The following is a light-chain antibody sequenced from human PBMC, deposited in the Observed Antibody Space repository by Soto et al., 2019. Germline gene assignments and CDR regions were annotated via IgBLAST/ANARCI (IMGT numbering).Light chain of an antibody. J-gene: IGLJ1*01. V-gene: IGLV2-14*01. CDR3: TSYTSSSTLDV. CDR1: SSDVGGYNY. Sequence: QSALTQPASVSRSPGQSITISCTGTSSDVGGYNYVSWYQQHPGKAPKLIIYEVSNRPTGVSNRFSGSKSGHTASLTISGLQSEDEADYFCTSYTSSSTLDVFGTGTKVTVL. CDR2: EVS.